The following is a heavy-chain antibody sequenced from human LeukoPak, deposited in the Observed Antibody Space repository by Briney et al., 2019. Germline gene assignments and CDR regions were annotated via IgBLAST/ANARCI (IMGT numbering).Heavy chain of an antibody. CDR3: ARDIFWSGYCTADY. D-gene: IGHD3-3*01. CDR1: GFTFSSYW. CDR2: IKQDGSEK. Sequence: PGGSLRLSCAASGFTFSSYWMSWVRQAPGKGLEWVANIKQDGSEKYYVDSVKGRFTVSRDNAKNSLYLQMNSLRAEDTAVYYCARDIFWSGYCTADYWGQGTLVTVSS. V-gene: IGHV3-7*01. J-gene: IGHJ4*02.